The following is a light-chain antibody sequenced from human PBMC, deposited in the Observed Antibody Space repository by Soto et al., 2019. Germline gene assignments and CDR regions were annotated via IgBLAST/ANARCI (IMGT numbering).Light chain of an antibody. CDR1: SSDVGSYNL. Sequence: QSALTQPASVSGSPGQSITISCTGNSSDVGSYNLVSWYQQHPGKAPKLIIYDDNKRPSGVSNLFSGSTSGNTASLTISGLQAEDEADYYCCSYAGTSTVFGGGTKVTVL. CDR3: CSYAGTSTV. V-gene: IGLV2-23*01. CDR2: DDN. J-gene: IGLJ3*02.